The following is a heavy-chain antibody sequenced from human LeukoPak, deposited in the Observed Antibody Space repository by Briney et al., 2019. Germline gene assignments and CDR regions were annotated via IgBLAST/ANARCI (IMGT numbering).Heavy chain of an antibody. D-gene: IGHD5-24*01. Sequence: SQTLSLTCTVSGGSISSGDYYWSWIRQPAGKGLEWIGYIYYSGSTYYNPSLKSRVTISVDTSENQFSLKLSSVTAADTAVYYCARSLGLQLRSPLFAYWGQGTLVTVSS. CDR2: IYYSGST. J-gene: IGHJ4*02. V-gene: IGHV4-30-4*01. CDR1: GGSISSGDYY. CDR3: ARSLGLQLRSPLFAY.